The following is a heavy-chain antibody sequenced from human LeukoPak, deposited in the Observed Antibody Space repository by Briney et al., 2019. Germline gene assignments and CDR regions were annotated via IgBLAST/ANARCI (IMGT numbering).Heavy chain of an antibody. Sequence: SETLSLTCTVSGGSISSYYWSWIRQPPGKGLEWIGYIYYSGSTNYNPSLKSRVAISGDTSKNQFSLKLSSVTAADTAVYYCARANYYDSSGHFDYWGQGTLVTVSS. D-gene: IGHD3-22*01. CDR1: GGSISSYY. CDR2: IYYSGST. CDR3: ARANYYDSSGHFDY. V-gene: IGHV4-59*01. J-gene: IGHJ4*02.